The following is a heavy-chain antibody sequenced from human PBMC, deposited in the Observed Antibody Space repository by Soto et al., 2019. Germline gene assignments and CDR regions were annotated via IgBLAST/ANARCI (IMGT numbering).Heavy chain of an antibody. Sequence: SETLSLTCTVSGGSISSYYWSWIRQPPGKGLEWIGYIYNSGSTNYNPSLKSRVTISVDTSKNQFSLKLSSVTAADTAVYYCARGHLDYGDYEYNWFDYWGQGTLVTVSS. CDR3: ARGHLDYGDYEYNWFDY. CDR1: GGSISSYY. J-gene: IGHJ4*02. V-gene: IGHV4-59*01. D-gene: IGHD4-17*01. CDR2: IYNSGST.